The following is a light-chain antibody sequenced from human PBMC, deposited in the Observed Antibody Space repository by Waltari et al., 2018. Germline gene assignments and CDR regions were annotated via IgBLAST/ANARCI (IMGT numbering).Light chain of an antibody. V-gene: IGLV1-44*01. CDR2: SNM. Sequence: QSVLTQPPSASGTPGQRVTISCSGSSSNIGSNTVNWYQQLPGTAPKLLIYSNMQRPSGVPDRFSVSKSGTSASLAISGLQSEDEADYYCAAWDDSLNGYVFGTGTKVTVL. CDR3: AAWDDSLNGYV. CDR1: SSNIGSNT. J-gene: IGLJ1*01.